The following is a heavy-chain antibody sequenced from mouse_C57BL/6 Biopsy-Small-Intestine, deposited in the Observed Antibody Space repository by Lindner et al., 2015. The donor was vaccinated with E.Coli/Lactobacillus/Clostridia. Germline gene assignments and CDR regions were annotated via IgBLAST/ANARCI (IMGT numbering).Heavy chain of an antibody. Sequence: VQLQESGAELVKPGASVKISCKASGYAFSSYWMNWVKQRPGEGLEWIGQIYPGDGDANYNGKFKGRATLTADKSSTTAYMQLSSLTSEDSAVYFCARHYYGGSYDWYFDVWGTGTTVTVSS. CDR2: IYPGDGDA. V-gene: IGHV1-80*01. D-gene: IGHD1-1*01. CDR1: GYAFSSYW. J-gene: IGHJ1*03. CDR3: ARHYYGGSYDWYFDV.